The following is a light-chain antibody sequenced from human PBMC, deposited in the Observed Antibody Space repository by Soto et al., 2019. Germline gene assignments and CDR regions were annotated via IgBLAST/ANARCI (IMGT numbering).Light chain of an antibody. CDR1: QDISYY. CDR2: DAS. V-gene: IGKV1-33*01. CDR3: QHYNSLPYS. J-gene: IGKJ2*03. Sequence: DIQMTQSPSSLSASVGDRVTITCQASQDISYYLNWYQKKPGKHPKLLIYDASNLETGVPSRFSGSGSGTDFTFTISSLQPEDIATYYCQHYNSLPYSFGQGTNLEI.